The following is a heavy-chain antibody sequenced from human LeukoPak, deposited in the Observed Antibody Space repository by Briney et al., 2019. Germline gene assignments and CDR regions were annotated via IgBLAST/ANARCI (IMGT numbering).Heavy chain of an antibody. CDR3: ARHSAEKYTGAYGWAPPDDY. CDR2: IYSGGNT. V-gene: IGHV3-53*05. J-gene: IGHJ4*02. CDR1: GLTVSSNC. D-gene: IGHD7-27*01. Sequence: GGSMRLSCAASGLTVSSNCMSWVRQAPGKGLEWVSFIYSGGNTYYADSVKGRFTISRDNSKNTVHLQMNSLRTEDTAVYYCARHSAEKYTGAYGWAPPDDYWGQGTLVTVSS.